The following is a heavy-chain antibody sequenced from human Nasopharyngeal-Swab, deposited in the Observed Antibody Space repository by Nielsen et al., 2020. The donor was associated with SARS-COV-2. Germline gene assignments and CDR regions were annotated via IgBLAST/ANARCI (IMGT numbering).Heavy chain of an antibody. D-gene: IGHD2-2*01. CDR3: ARDPYCSSTSCYPRVYYYDMDV. J-gene: IGHJ6*03. CDR2: INPSGGST. Sequence: ASVKVSCKASGYTFTSYYMHWVRQAPGQGLEWMGIINPSGGSTSYAQKFQGRVTMTRDTSTSTVYMELSSLRSEDTAVYYCARDPYCSSTSCYPRVYYYDMDVWGKGTTVTVSS. CDR1: GYTFTSYY. V-gene: IGHV1-46*01.